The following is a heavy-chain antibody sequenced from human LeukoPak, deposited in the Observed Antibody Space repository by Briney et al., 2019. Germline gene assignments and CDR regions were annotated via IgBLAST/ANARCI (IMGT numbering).Heavy chain of an antibody. Sequence: ASVKVSCKASGYTFTGYYMHWVRQAPGQGLEWMGWINPNSGGTHYAQKFQGRVTMTSDTSISTAYMELSRLRSDDTAVYYCARAQGFGRQTAKYYFDYWGQGTLVTVSS. CDR1: GYTFTGYY. CDR2: INPNSGGT. V-gene: IGHV1-2*02. J-gene: IGHJ4*02. CDR3: ARAQGFGRQTAKYYFDY. D-gene: IGHD3-10*01.